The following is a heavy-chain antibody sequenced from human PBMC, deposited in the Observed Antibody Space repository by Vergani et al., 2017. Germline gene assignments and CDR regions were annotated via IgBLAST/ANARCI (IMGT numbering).Heavy chain of an antibody. Sequence: QVQLQESGPGLVKPSQTLSLTCTVSGGSISSGGYYWSWIRQHPGKGPEWIGYIYYSGSTYYNPSLKSRVTISVDTSKNQFSLKLSSVTAADTAVYYCARDLAAAGTGVSWFDPWGQGTLVTVSS. D-gene: IGHD6-13*01. V-gene: IGHV4-31*03. J-gene: IGHJ5*02. CDR3: ARDLAAAGTGVSWFDP. CDR2: IYYSGST. CDR1: GGSISSGGYY.